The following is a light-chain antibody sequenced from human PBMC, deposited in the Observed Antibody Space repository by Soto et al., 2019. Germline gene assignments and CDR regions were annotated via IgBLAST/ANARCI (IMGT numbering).Light chain of an antibody. V-gene: IGKV3-20*01. CDR2: DAS. CDR1: LSVNSNY. Sequence: EIVLTQSPGTLSLSPGERATLSCRASLSVNSNYLAWYQQKPGQAPRLLIYDASSRATGIPDRFSGSGSGTDFTLTISRLEPEDFAVYYCQQYGGSPPSTFGPGTKVDIK. J-gene: IGKJ3*01. CDR3: QQYGGSPPST.